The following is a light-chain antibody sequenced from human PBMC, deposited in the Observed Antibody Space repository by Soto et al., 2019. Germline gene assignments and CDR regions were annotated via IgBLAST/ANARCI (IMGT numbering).Light chain of an antibody. CDR2: KAS. J-gene: IGKJ4*01. CDR3: QQASSFPFT. V-gene: IGKV1-12*01. Sequence: DIQMTQSPSSLSASVGDRVTITCRASQSISSWLVWYQQKPGKAPKLLIYKASTLQSGVPSRFSGSASGTEFTLTISSLQPEDFATYYCQQASSFPFTFGGGTKVDIK. CDR1: QSISSW.